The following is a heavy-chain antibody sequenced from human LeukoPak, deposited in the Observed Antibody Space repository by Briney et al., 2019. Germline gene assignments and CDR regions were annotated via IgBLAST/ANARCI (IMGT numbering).Heavy chain of an antibody. CDR2: INPNSGGT. CDR1: GYTFTDYY. Sequence: ASVKVSCKASGYTFTDYYIHWVRQAPGQGLEWMGWINPNSGGTNYTQKFQGRVTMTRDTSISTAYMELSRLRSDDTAVYYRARIAVAGTDGYWGQGTLVTVSS. D-gene: IGHD6-19*01. V-gene: IGHV1-2*02. J-gene: IGHJ4*02. CDR3: ARIAVAGTDGY.